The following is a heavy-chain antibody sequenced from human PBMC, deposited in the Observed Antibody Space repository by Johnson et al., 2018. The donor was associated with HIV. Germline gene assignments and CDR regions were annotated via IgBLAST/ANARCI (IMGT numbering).Heavy chain of an antibody. V-gene: IGHV3-74*01. CDR3: AREGIYCTGGRCYVAAFDI. CDR1: GFTFSSYA. D-gene: IGHD2-15*01. CDR2: INSDGSSS. J-gene: IGHJ3*02. Sequence: VQLVESGGGVVQPGRSLRLSCAASGFTFSSYAMHWVRQVPGKGPVWVSRINSDGSSSAYADSVKGRFTISRDGAKNTLYLQMNSLRAEDTAVYYCAREGIYCTGGRCYVAAFDIWGQGTMVTVSS.